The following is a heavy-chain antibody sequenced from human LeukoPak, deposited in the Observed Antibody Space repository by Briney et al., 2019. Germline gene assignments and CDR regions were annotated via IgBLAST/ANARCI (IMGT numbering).Heavy chain of an antibody. Sequence: ASVKVSCKASGYTFTNYEIGWVRRATGQGLEWMGWVHPGSGNTGYTQNFQGRVTMTWSTSMTTVYMELSGLTSEDTAMYYCAKNGGGLGIWGQGTMVTVSS. D-gene: IGHD2-15*01. V-gene: IGHV1-8*01. CDR2: VHPGSGNT. CDR3: AKNGGGLGI. J-gene: IGHJ3*02. CDR1: GYTFTNYE.